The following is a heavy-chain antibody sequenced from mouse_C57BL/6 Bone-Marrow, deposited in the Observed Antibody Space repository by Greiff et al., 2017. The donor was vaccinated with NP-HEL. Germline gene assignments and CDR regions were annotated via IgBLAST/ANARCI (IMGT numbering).Heavy chain of an antibody. D-gene: IGHD3-2*02. V-gene: IGHV7-3*01. CDR2: IRNKANGYTT. J-gene: IGHJ4*01. Sequence: EVQGVESGGGLVQPGGSLSLSCAASGFTFTDYYMSWVRQPPGKALEWLGFIRNKANGYTTEYSASVKGRFTISRDNSQSTLYLQMNALRAEDSATYYCARYGSSGGFYYAMDYWGQGTSVTVSS. CDR1: GFTFTDYY. CDR3: ARYGSSGGFYYAMDY.